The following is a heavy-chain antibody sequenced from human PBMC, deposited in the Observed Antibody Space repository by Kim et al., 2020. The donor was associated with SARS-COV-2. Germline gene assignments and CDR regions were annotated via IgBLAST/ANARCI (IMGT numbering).Heavy chain of an antibody. CDR3: ARGFVVVVAAQNWFDP. CDR1: DGSFSGYS. D-gene: IGHD2-15*01. V-gene: IGHV4-34*01. CDR2: INHSGGT. J-gene: IGHJ5*02. Sequence: SETLSLTCAVYDGSFSGYSWSWIRQPPGKGLEWIGEINHSGGTTYNPSLRSRVTISIDTSKNQFSLKLTSVTAADTAIYYCARGFVVVVAAQNWFDPWGQGTLVTVSS.